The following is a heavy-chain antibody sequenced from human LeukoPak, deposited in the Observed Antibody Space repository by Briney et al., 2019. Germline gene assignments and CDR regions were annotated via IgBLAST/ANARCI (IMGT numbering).Heavy chain of an antibody. CDR3: AKVLLEARGGDTFDI. CDR1: GGSISSSSYY. CDR2: IYYSGST. Sequence: SETLSLTCTVSGGSISSSSYYWGWIRQPPGKGLEWIGSIYYSGSTYYNPSLKSRVTISVDTSKNQFSLKLSSVTAADTAVYYCAKVLLEARGGDTFDIWGQGIMGTVSS. D-gene: IGHD1-26*01. J-gene: IGHJ3*02. V-gene: IGHV4-39*01.